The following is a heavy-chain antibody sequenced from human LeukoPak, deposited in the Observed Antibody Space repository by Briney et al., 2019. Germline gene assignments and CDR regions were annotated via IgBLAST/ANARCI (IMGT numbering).Heavy chain of an antibody. CDR1: GYTFTKYY. J-gene: IGHJ4*02. D-gene: IGHD6-13*01. CDR3: ARGPPESSSSDY. Sequence: GASVTVSCKPSGYTFTKYYINWVRQTPGQGREWMGWMKPNSGDTGYAQKFQGRVTITRNTSISTAYMELSSVRSEDAAVYYCARGPPESSSSDYWGQGTMVSVSS. CDR2: MKPNSGDT. V-gene: IGHV1-8*03.